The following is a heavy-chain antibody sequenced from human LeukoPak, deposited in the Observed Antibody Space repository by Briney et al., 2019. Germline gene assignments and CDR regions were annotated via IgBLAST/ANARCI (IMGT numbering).Heavy chain of an antibody. CDR3: ASFLYSGSALQPDDAFDI. Sequence: GGSLRLSCAASGFTFSSYSMNWVRQAPGKGLEWVSYISSSSSTIYYADSVKGRFTISRDNAKNSLYLQMNSLRAEDTAVYYCASFLYSGSALQPDDAFDIWGQGTMVTVSS. V-gene: IGHV3-48*01. CDR1: GFTFSSYS. CDR2: ISSSSSTI. J-gene: IGHJ3*02. D-gene: IGHD1-26*01.